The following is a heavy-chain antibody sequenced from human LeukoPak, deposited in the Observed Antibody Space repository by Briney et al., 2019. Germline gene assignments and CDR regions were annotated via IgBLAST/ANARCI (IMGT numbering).Heavy chain of an antibody. V-gene: IGHV4-39*07. CDR3: ARGYYYYMDV. CDR1: SGSISTSNYY. J-gene: IGHJ6*03. CDR2: IFYSGST. Sequence: PSETLSLTCTVSSGSISTSNYYWGWVRQPPGKALEWIGNIFYSGSTYYSPSLKSRVTISLDTSKNQFSLKLSSVTAADTAVYYCARGYYYYMDVWGEGTTVTISS.